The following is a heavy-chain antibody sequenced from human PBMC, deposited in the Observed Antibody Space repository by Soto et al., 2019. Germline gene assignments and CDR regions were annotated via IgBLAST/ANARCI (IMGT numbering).Heavy chain of an antibody. Sequence: GGSRTLSCAASGFTFSSYTMNWVRQAPGKGLEWVSYISSSSSTIYYADSVKGRFTISRDNAKNSLYLQMNSLRDEDTAVYYCARDREKYYYGSGSYGPWGQGTLVTVSS. V-gene: IGHV3-48*02. J-gene: IGHJ5*02. CDR3: ARDREKYYYGSGSYGP. CDR1: GFTFSSYT. CDR2: ISSSSSTI. D-gene: IGHD3-10*01.